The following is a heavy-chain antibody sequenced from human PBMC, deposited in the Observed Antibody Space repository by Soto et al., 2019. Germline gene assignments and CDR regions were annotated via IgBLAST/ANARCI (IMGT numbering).Heavy chain of an antibody. CDR2: ISYDGSNK. J-gene: IGHJ6*02. CDR3: ARGAAVAGHYWYYGMNV. Sequence: PGGSLRLSCAASGFTLSRYGMHWVRQAPGKGLEWVALISYDGSNKYYIDSVKGRFTISRDTSKNTLYLQMNSLRVEDTAVYYCARGAAVAGHYWYYGMNVWGQGTTVTVSS. D-gene: IGHD6-19*01. V-gene: IGHV3-30*03. CDR1: GFTLSRYG.